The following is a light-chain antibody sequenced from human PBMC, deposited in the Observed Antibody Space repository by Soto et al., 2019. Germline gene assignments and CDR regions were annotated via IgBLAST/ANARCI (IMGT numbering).Light chain of an antibody. CDR2: VNSDGSH. V-gene: IGLV4-69*01. CDR1: SGHSNYA. J-gene: IGLJ7*01. CDR3: QTWGTGIAV. Sequence: QSVLTQSPSASASLGASVKLPCTLSSGHSNYAVAWHQQQPEKGPRYLMKVNSDGSHNKGDGIPDRFSGSSSGAERYLTISSLQSEDEADYYCQTWGTGIAVFGGGTQLTVL.